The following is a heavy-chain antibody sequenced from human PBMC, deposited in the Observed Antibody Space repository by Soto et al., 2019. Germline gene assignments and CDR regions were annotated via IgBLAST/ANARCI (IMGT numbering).Heavy chain of an antibody. V-gene: IGHV3-23*01. CDR1: GFTFSSYV. J-gene: IGHJ6*02. D-gene: IGHD5-12*01. CDR3: AKDHGPLGILATTPYYYDGMDV. Sequence: WGSLRLSCAASGFTFSSYVMSCVRQVPGEGLEWVSAISGSGCSTYYADSVKGRFTISRDNSKNTMYLKMKSLRAEDTAVYDCAKDHGPLGILATTPYYYDGMDVWGQGTTVTVSS. CDR2: ISGSGCST.